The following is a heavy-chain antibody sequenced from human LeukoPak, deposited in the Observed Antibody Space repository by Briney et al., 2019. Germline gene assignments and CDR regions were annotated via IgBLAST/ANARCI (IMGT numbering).Heavy chain of an antibody. CDR1: GGSISSSSYY. CDR2: TYYSGST. CDR3: ARLVDSSGWARSYYYYYYMDV. Sequence: PSETLSLTCTVSGGSISSSSYYWGWIRQPPGKGLEWTGSTYYSGSTYYNPSLKSRVTISVDTSKNQFSLKLSSVTAADTAVYYCARLVDSSGWARSYYYYYYMDVWGKGTTVTVSS. V-gene: IGHV4-39*01. J-gene: IGHJ6*03. D-gene: IGHD6-19*01.